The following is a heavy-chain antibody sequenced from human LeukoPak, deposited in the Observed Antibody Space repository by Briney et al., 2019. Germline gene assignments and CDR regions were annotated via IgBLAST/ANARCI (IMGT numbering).Heavy chain of an antibody. CDR3: ARVSGYSYGYLRYDFDY. D-gene: IGHD5-18*01. CDR1: GYTFTSYA. Sequence: GASVKVSCKASGYTFTSYAMHWARQAPGQRLEWMGWINAGNGNTKYSQKFQGRVTITRDTSASTAYMELSSLRSEDTAVYYCARVSGYSYGYLRYDFDYWGQGTLVTVSS. CDR2: INAGNGNT. J-gene: IGHJ4*02. V-gene: IGHV1-3*01.